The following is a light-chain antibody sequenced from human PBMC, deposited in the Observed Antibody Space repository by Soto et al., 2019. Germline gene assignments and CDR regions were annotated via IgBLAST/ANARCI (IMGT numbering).Light chain of an antibody. CDR1: SSNIGAGYD. CDR2: GNN. Sequence: QSVLTQPPSVSGAPGQGVTISCTGSSSNIGAGYDVHWYQQLPGTAPKLLIYGNNNRPSGVPDRFSGSKSGTSASLAITGLQAEDEADYYCQSYDISLSGLFGGGTKLTVL. CDR3: QSYDISLSGL. V-gene: IGLV1-40*01. J-gene: IGLJ3*02.